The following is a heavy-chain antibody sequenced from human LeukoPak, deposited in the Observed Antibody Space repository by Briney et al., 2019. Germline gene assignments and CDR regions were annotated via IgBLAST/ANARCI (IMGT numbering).Heavy chain of an antibody. CDR1: GFTFSSYG. CDR3: ARESHEGATRAYNWFDP. J-gene: IGHJ5*02. Sequence: GGSLRLSCAASGFTFSSYGMSWVRQAPGKGLEWVSAISGSGGSTYYADSVKGRFTISRDNSKNTLYLQMNNLRPEDTALYYCARESHEGATRAYNWFDPWGQGTLVSVSS. CDR2: ISGSGGST. V-gene: IGHV3-23*01. D-gene: IGHD1-26*01.